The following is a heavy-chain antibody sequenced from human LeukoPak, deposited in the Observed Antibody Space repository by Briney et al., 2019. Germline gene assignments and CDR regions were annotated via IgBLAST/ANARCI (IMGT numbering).Heavy chain of an antibody. CDR3: ARFLVVAAAFDY. Sequence: GGSLRLSCAASGFTFSSYATHWVRQAPGKGLEWVAVISYDGSNKYYADSVKGRFTISRDNSKSTLYLQMNSLRAEDTAVYYCARFLVVAAAFDYWGQGTLVTVSS. J-gene: IGHJ4*02. CDR1: GFTFSSYA. CDR2: ISYDGSNK. D-gene: IGHD2-15*01. V-gene: IGHV3-30-3*01.